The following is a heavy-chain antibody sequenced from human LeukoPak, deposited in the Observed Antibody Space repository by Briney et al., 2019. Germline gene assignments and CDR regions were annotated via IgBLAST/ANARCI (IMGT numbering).Heavy chain of an antibody. J-gene: IGHJ3*02. D-gene: IGHD2-15*01. Sequence: GGSLRLSCVGSGFIFNNYLMNWVRQAPGRGLEWVSSISDSSKYIFYADSVKGRFTISRDNAKNSLYLQMNSVRAEDTAVYYCARQLSDLAATGAFDIWGQGTMVTVSS. CDR2: ISDSSKYI. V-gene: IGHV3-21*01. CDR3: ARQLSDLAATGAFDI. CDR1: GFIFNNYL.